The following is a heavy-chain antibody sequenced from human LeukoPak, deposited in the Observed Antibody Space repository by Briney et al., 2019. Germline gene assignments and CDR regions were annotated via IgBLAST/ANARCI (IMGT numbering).Heavy chain of an antibody. CDR2: IYYSGST. CDR3: ARVGGHSNSHYYYYMGV. Sequence: SETLTLTCTVSGGSISSGDYYWSWIRQPPGKGLEWIGYIYYSGSTYYNPSLKSRVTISVDTSKNQFSLKLSSVTAADTAVYYCARVGGHSNSHYYYYMGVWGKGTTVTVSS. CDR1: GGSISSGDYY. D-gene: IGHD4-11*01. V-gene: IGHV4-30-4*08. J-gene: IGHJ6*03.